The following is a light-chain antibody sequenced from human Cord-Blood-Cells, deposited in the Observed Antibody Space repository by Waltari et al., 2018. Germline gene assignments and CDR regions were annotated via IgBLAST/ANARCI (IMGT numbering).Light chain of an antibody. J-gene: IGKJ2*03. CDR1: QSISSW. V-gene: IGKV1-5*03. Sequence: DIQKTQSPSTLSASVGDRVTITCRASQSISSWLAWYQQKPGKAPKLLIYKASSLESGVPSRFSGSGSGTEFTLTISSLQPDDFATYYCQQYNSYSYSFGQGTKLEI. CDR2: KAS. CDR3: QQYNSYSYS.